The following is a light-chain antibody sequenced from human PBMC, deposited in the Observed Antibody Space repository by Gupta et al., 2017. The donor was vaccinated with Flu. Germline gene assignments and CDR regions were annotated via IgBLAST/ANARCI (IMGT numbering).Light chain of an antibody. V-gene: IGKV1-39*01. CDR1: QSISSY. CDR2: AAS. CDR3: QQSYGTPRT. J-gene: IGKJ1*01. Sequence: PSSLSASVGDRVTITCRASQSISSYLNWYQQKPGKAPKLLIYAASSLQSAVPSRLSGSGSGTDFTLTIISLLPEDVATYYCQQSYGTPRTFGQGTRVEIK.